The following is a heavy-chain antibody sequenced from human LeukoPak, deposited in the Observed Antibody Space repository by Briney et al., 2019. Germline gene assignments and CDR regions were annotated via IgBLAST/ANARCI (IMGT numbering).Heavy chain of an antibody. D-gene: IGHD3-3*01. J-gene: IGHJ3*02. V-gene: IGHV5-51*01. CDR3: ARHKRFLEWSYADAFDI. CDR2: IYPSDSDT. Sequence: GESLKISCMGSGYSFTSYWIGWVRQMPGKGLEWMGIIYPSDSDTRYSPSFQGQVTISADKSISTAYLQWSSLKASDTAMYYCARHKRFLEWSYADAFDIWGQGTMVTVSS. CDR1: GYSFTSYW.